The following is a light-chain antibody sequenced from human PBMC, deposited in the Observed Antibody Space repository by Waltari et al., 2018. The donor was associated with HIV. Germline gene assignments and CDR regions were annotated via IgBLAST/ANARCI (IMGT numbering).Light chain of an antibody. CDR1: SSNIGAAYH. CDR2: GYN. CDR3: HSYDSSLDGWV. V-gene: IGLV1-40*01. J-gene: IGLJ3*02. Sequence: QSVLTQPPSVSGAPGQRVTIPCTGSSSNIGAAYHVNWYQQLPGTAPKLLIYGYNNRPSGVPDRFSGSKSGTSASLAITGLQAEDEADYYCHSYDSSLDGWVFGGGTKLTVL.